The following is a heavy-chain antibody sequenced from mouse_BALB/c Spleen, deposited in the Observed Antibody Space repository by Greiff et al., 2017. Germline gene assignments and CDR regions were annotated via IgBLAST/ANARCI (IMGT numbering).Heavy chain of an antibody. Sequence: VKLVESGPGLVQPSQSLSITCTASGFSLTSYGVHWVRQSPGQGLEWLGVIWSGGSTDYNSAFISRLSISKDNSKSQVFFKMNRLQANDTAIYYCARIRYAMDYWGQGTSVTVSS. D-gene: IGHD1-1*01. V-gene: IGHV2-2*02. CDR2: IWSGGST. CDR3: ARIRYAMDY. J-gene: IGHJ4*01. CDR1: GFSLTSYG.